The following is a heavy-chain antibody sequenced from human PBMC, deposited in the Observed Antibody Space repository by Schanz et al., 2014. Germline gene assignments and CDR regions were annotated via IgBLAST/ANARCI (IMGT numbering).Heavy chain of an antibody. CDR3: ARGYGDSPTDF. CDR2: VNPSVRGT. V-gene: IGHV1-46*01. D-gene: IGHD4-17*01. Sequence: QVQLVQSGAEVKKPGASVKVSCKASGYTFTGYYMHWVRQAPGQGLEWMGIVNPSVRGTHFAREFQGRVTVTSDTSTSTVYMELSGLRSEDTAVYYCARGYGDSPTDFWGQGTLVTVSS. J-gene: IGHJ4*02. CDR1: GYTFTGYY.